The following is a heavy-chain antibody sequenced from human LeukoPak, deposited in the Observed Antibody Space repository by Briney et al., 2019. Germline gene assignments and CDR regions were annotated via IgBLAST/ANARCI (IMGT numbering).Heavy chain of an antibody. V-gene: IGHV4-34*01. CDR1: GGSFSGYY. D-gene: IGHD2-15*01. Sequence: SETLSLTCAVYGGSFSGYYWSWIRQPPGKGLEWIGEINHSGSTNYNPSLKSRVTISVDTSKNQFSLKLSSVTAADTAVYYCAREGTRSGQDYWGQGTLVTVSS. J-gene: IGHJ4*02. CDR3: AREGTRSGQDY. CDR2: INHSGST.